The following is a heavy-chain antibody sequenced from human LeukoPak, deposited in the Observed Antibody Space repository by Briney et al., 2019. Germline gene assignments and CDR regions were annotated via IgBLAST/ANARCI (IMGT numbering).Heavy chain of an antibody. J-gene: IGHJ6*02. CDR3: AKDRHDFWSGYLNYYYYGMDV. CDR1: GFTFSSYA. CDR2: ISGSGGST. Sequence: GGSLRLSCAASGFTFSSYAMSWVRQAPGKGLEWVSAISGSGGSTYYADSVKGRFTISRDNSKNTLYLQMNSLRAGDTAVYYCAKDRHDFWSGYLNYYYYGMDVWGQGTTVTVSS. V-gene: IGHV3-23*01. D-gene: IGHD3-3*01.